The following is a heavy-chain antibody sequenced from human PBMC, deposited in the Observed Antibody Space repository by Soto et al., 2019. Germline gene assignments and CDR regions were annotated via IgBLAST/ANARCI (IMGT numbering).Heavy chain of an antibody. CDR2: IYYTGST. CDR1: GGSISGYY. J-gene: IGHJ3*02. V-gene: IGHV4-59*08. D-gene: IGHD3-9*01. CDR3: ARQTHNYDILTGYYIEGGAFDI. Sequence: PSETLSLTCTVSGGSISGYYWVWIRQPPGKRLERIGYIYYTGSTDYSPSLKSRVTISVETSKNQFYLKLSSVTAADTAVYYCARQTHNYDILTGYYIEGGAFDIWGQGTMVTVSS.